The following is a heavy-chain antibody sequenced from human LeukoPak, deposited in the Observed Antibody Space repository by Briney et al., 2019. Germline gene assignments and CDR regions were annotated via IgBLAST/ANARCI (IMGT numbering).Heavy chain of an antibody. CDR3: ARHDGRGGATMGALDY. Sequence: SETLSLTCIVSGGSISSSNSYWDWIRQPPGRGLEWIGDISHSGTINYNPSLRTRVTISADTSKNQFSLNLSSVTATDTAVYYCARHDGRGGATMGALDYWGRGTLVTVSS. CDR2: ISHSGTI. D-gene: IGHD4/OR15-4a*01. CDR1: GGSISSSNSY. J-gene: IGHJ4*02. V-gene: IGHV4-39*01.